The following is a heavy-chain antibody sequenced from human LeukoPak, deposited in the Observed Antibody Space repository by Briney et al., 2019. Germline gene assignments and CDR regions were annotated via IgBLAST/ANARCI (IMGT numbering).Heavy chain of an antibody. Sequence: GASVKVSCKTSGYTFISCGISWVRQAPGQGLEWVGWISPYRGNTNYVQKFQGRVTMTTDTSTSTAYMELRSLRSDDTAVYYCARDLDGSGSYYTDYWGQGTLVTVSS. J-gene: IGHJ4*02. CDR3: ARDLDGSGSYYTDY. CDR1: GYTFISCG. CDR2: ISPYRGNT. V-gene: IGHV1-18*01. D-gene: IGHD3-10*01.